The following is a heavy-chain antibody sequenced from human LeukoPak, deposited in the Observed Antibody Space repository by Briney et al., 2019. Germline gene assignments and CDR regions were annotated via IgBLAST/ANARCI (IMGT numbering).Heavy chain of an antibody. CDR1: GFTFSSYS. D-gene: IGHD2-2*02. CDR2: ISSSSSYI. CDR3: ARDGIVVVPAAINAFDI. Sequence: GGSLRLSCAASGFTFSSYSMNWVRQAPGKGLEWVSSISSSSSYIYYADSVKGRFTISRDNAKNSLYLQMNSLRAEDTAVYYCARDGIVVVPAAINAFDIWGQGTMVTVSS. J-gene: IGHJ3*02. V-gene: IGHV3-21*01.